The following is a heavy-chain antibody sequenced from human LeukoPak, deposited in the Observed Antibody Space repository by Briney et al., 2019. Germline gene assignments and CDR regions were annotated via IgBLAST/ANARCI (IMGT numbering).Heavy chain of an antibody. J-gene: IGHJ4*02. CDR2: INHSGST. Sequence: SETLSLTCAVYGGSFSGYYWSWIRQPPGKGLEWIGEINHSGSTNYNPSLKSRVTISVDTSKDQFSLKLSSVTAADTAVYYCARNLIPEQLVLNFWGQGTLVTVSS. CDR1: GGSFSGYY. CDR3: ARNLIPEQLVLNF. D-gene: IGHD6-13*01. V-gene: IGHV4-34*01.